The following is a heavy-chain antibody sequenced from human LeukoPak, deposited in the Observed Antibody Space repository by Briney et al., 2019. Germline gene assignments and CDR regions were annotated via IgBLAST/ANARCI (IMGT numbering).Heavy chain of an antibody. CDR3: AELGITMIGGV. CDR1: GYTFSSYE. CDR2: ISSSGSTI. D-gene: IGHD3-10*02. J-gene: IGHJ6*04. Sequence: GASLRLSCAASGYTFSSYEMNWVRQAPGQGLEWVSYISSSGSTIYYADSLKGRFTISRDNAKNSLYLQMNSLRSEDTAVYYCAELGITMIGGVWGKGTTVTISS. V-gene: IGHV3-48*03.